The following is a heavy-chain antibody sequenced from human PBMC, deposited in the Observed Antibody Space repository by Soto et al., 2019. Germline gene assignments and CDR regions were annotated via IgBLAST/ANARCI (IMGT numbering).Heavy chain of an antibody. D-gene: IGHD3-10*02. CDR3: ARGITKIGYYYYGMDV. J-gene: IGHJ6*02. CDR2: ISAYNGNT. CDR1: GYTFTSYG. V-gene: IGHV1-18*04. Sequence: ASVKVSCKASGYTFTSYGISWVRQAPGQGLEWMGWISAYNGNTNYAQKLQGRVTMTTDTSTSTAYMELRSLRSDDTAVYYCARGITKIGYYYYGMDVWGQGTTVTVSS.